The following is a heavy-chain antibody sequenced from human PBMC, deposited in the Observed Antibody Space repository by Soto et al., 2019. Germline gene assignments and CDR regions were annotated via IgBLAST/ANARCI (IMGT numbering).Heavy chain of an antibody. D-gene: IGHD3-16*02. CDR2: IWNDGSNK. J-gene: IGHJ4*02. CDR3: EREYQMFYRYFDN. V-gene: IGHV3-33*01. CDR1: GFDFSRSG. Sequence: QVQLVESGGGVVQPGKSLRLSCEASGFDFSRSGMHWVRQAPGKGLEWVAVIWNDGSNKYYGDSVKGRFTISRDNSKSTLYLQMNSLRGEDTAVYYCEREYQMFYRYFDNWGQGTLVTVSS.